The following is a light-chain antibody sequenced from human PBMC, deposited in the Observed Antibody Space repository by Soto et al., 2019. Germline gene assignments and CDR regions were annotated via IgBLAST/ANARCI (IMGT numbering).Light chain of an antibody. J-gene: IGKJ5*01. CDR3: QQYGSSHT. CDR2: GAS. CDR1: QSVANNF. Sequence: IVLTQSPGTLSLSPGERATLSCRAGQSVANNFLAWHQQKPGQAPRLLIYGASSRAIGIPDRFSGSVSGSDFILTINRLEPEDFAVYYCQQYGSSHTFGQGTRLEIK. V-gene: IGKV3-20*01.